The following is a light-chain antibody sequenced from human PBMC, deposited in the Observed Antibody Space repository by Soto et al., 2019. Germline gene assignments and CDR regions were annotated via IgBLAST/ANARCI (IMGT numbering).Light chain of an antibody. Sequence: ILLTQSPASLSVSXLXRSXVXXXAIQSVSSNLAWYQQKPGQAPRLLIYGASTRATGIPARFSGSGSGTEFTLTISSLQSEDFALYYCQQYNNWPPSITFGQGTRLEIK. V-gene: IGKV3-15*01. J-gene: IGKJ5*01. CDR2: GAS. CDR3: QQYNNWPPSIT. CDR1: QSVSSN.